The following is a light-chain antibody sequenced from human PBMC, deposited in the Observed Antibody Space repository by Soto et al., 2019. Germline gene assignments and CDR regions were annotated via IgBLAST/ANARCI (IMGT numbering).Light chain of an antibody. CDR1: SSDVGGYNY. CDR3: SSYTSSSTLV. V-gene: IGLV2-14*01. CDR2: DVS. Sequence: QSVLTQSASVSGSPGQSITISCTGTSSDVGGYNYVSWYQQHPGKAPKLMIYDVSYRPSGVSNRFSGSKSGDTASLTISGLQAEDEADYYCSSYTSSSTLVFGGGTKVTVL. J-gene: IGLJ2*01.